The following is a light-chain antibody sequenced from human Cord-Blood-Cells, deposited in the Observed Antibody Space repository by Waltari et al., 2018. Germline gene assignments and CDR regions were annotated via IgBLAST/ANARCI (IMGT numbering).Light chain of an antibody. V-gene: IGKV1-33*01. J-gene: IGKJ2*01. CDR1: QDISNY. CDR3: QQYDNLPYT. CDR2: DAS. Sequence: DIQMTQSPSSLSASVGDRVTITCQASQDISNYLKWYQQKPGKVPKLLIYDASNLETGVPSRFSGSGSGTYFTFTISSLQPEDIATYYCQQYDNLPYTFGQGTKLEIK.